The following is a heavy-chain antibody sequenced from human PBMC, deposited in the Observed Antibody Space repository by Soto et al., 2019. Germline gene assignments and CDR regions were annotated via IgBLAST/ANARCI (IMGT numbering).Heavy chain of an antibody. CDR2: IYYSGST. Sequence: PSETLSLTCTVSGGSISSYYWSWIRQPPGKGLEWIGYIYYSGSTNYNPSLKSRVTISVDTSKNQFSLKLSSVTAADTAVYYCARDDYDSSGPNAFDIWGQGTMVTVSS. CDR3: ARDDYDSSGPNAFDI. J-gene: IGHJ3*02. D-gene: IGHD3-22*01. CDR1: GGSISSYY. V-gene: IGHV4-59*01.